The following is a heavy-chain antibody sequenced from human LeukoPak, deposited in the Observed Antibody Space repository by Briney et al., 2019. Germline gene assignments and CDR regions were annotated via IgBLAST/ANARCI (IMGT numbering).Heavy chain of an antibody. CDR3: AGESERNDGWFDP. CDR2: VSPKTGRT. CDR1: GYTFRIHD. D-gene: IGHD1-1*01. Sequence: RASVLVSCKASGYTFRIHDINWVRQAPGQGLEWMGWVSPKTGRTGYAQKFQGRVYMTTNASLSTAYMELSSLRSDDTAVYFCAGESERNDGWFDPWGQGTLVTVSS. V-gene: IGHV1-8*01. J-gene: IGHJ5*02.